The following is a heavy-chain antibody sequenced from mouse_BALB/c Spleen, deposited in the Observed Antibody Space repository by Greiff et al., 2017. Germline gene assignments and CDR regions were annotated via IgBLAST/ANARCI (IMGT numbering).Heavy chain of an antibody. J-gene: IGHJ1*01. CDR1: GYTFTDYN. D-gene: IGHD1-1*01. V-gene: IGHV1-18*01. Sequence: VQLQQSGPELVKPGASVKIPCKASGYTFTDYNMDWVKQSHGKSLEWIGDINPNNGGTIYNQKFKGKATLTVDKSSSTAYMELRSLTSEDTAVYYCARGTYYYGSSYWYFDVWGAGTTVTVSS. CDR3: ARGTYYYGSSYWYFDV. CDR2: INPNNGGT.